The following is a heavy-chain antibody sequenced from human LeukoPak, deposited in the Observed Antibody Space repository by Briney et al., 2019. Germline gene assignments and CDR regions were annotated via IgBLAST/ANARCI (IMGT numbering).Heavy chain of an antibody. V-gene: IGHV4-59*01. CDR1: GGSISSYY. Sequence: SETLSLTCTVSGGSISSYYWSWIRQPPGKGLEWIGYVYYSGSTNYNPSLKSRVTISVDTSKKQFSLKLSSVTAADTAAYYCAFGDYYYYYGMDVWGQGTTVTVSS. CDR2: VYYSGST. CDR3: AFGDYYYYYGMDV. D-gene: IGHD4-17*01. J-gene: IGHJ6*02.